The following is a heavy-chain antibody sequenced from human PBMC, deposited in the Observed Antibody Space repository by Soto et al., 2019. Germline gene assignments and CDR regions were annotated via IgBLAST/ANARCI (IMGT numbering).Heavy chain of an antibody. J-gene: IGHJ4*02. V-gene: IGHV5-51*01. CDR1: EYMFSNFW. D-gene: IGHD3-9*01. CDR3: ATVVRTGTYRGYFYH. Sequence: EVQLVQSGAEVKEPGESLKISCKASEYMFSNFWIVWVRQMPGKGLEWMGIIYPADSDTRYGPSFQGQDSSSADKSITTAYLQWGSLKASDTATYYCATVVRTGTYRGYFYHWGQGTLVTVSS. CDR2: IYPADSDT.